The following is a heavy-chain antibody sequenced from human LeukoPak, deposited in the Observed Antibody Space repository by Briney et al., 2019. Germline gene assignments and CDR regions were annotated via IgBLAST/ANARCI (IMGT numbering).Heavy chain of an antibody. CDR2: IYHSGST. CDR1: DYSISSGYY. V-gene: IGHV4-38-2*01. CDR3: ARSKPLGYDF. Sequence: SETPSLTWAVSDYSISSGYYWGCIRQPPGKGLEWIGTIYHSGSTYYNPSLKSRVTISVDTSQNQFSLKLSSVTAADTAVYYCARSKPLGYDFWGQGTLVIAS. J-gene: IGHJ4*02. D-gene: IGHD5-18*01.